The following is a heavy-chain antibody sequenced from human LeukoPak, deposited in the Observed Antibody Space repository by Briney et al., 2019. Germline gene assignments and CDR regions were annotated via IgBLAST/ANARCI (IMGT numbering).Heavy chain of an antibody. CDR1: GFTFDDYA. D-gene: IGHD6-13*01. CDR2: ISWNSGSI. J-gene: IGHJ5*02. CDR3: AKDKGRAAAGTCWFDP. V-gene: IGHV3-9*01. Sequence: GGSLRLSCAASGFTFDDYAMHWVRQAPGKGLEWVSGISWNSGSIGYADSVKGRFTISRDNAKNSLCLQMNSLRAEDTALYYCAKDKGRAAAGTCWFDPWGQGTLVTVSS.